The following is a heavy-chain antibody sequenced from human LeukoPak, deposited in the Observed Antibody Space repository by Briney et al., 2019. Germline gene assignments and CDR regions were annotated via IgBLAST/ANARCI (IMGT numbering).Heavy chain of an antibody. J-gene: IGHJ6*04. CDR2: IYYSGST. D-gene: IGHD3-10*01. V-gene: IGHV4-59*01. CDR1: GGSISSYY. Sequence: SETLSLTCTVSGGSISSYYWSWIRQPPGKGLEWIGYIYYSGSTNYNPSLKSRVTISVDTSKNQSSLKLSSVTAADTAVYYCARDRGGSGSQDYYYYGMDVWGKGTTVTVSS. CDR3: ARDRGGSGSQDYYYYGMDV.